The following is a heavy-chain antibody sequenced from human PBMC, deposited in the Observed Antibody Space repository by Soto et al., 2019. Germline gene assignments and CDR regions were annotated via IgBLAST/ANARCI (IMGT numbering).Heavy chain of an antibody. D-gene: IGHD3-3*01. CDR1: GYTFTSYG. CDR2: ISAYNGNT. CDR3: ARTPAKLRFLEWLTYYYGMDV. V-gene: IGHV1-18*04. J-gene: IGHJ6*02. Sequence: ASVKVSCKASGYTFTSYGISWVRQAPGQGLEWMGWISAYNGNTNYAQKLQGRVTMTTDTFTSTAYMELRSLRSDDTAVYYCARTPAKLRFLEWLTYYYGMDVWGQGTTVTVSS.